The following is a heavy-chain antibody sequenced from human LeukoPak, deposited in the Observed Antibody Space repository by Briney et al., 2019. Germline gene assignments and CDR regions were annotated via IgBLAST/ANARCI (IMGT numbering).Heavy chain of an antibody. V-gene: IGHV3-30*18. CDR2: ISYDGSNK. D-gene: IGHD3-10*01. Sequence: GGSLRLSCAASGFTFNSYGMHWVRQAPGKGLEWVAVISYDGSNKYYADSVKGRFTISRDNSKNTLYLQMNSLRDEDTAVYYCAKDQSYYYASGSNYNWFDPWGQGTLVTVSS. CDR1: GFTFNSYG. CDR3: AKDQSYYYASGSNYNWFDP. J-gene: IGHJ5*02.